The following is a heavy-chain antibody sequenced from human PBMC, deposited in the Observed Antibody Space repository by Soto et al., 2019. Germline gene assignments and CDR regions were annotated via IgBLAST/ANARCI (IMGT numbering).Heavy chain of an antibody. J-gene: IGHJ6*03. Sequence: ASVKVSCKASGYTFTGYYMHWVRQAPGQGLEWMGWINPNSGGTNYAQKFQGWVTMTRDTSISTAYMELSRLRSDDTAVYYCARARSIAAAGVRYYYYMDVWGKGTTVTVSS. D-gene: IGHD6-13*01. CDR3: ARARSIAAAGVRYYYYMDV. CDR1: GYTFTGYY. V-gene: IGHV1-2*04. CDR2: INPNSGGT.